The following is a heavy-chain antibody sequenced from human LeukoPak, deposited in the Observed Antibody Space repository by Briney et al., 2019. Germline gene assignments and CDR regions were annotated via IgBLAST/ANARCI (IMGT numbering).Heavy chain of an antibody. V-gene: IGHV4-34*01. CDR2: INHSGST. CDR3: ARASCTNGVCYTPYNWFDP. Sequence: SETLSLTCAVYGGSFSGYYWSWIRQPPGKGLEWIGEINHSGSTNYNPSLKSRVTISVDTSKNQFSLKLSSVTAADTAVYSCARASCTNGVCYTPYNWFDPWGQGTLVTVSS. D-gene: IGHD2-8*01. CDR1: GGSFSGYY. J-gene: IGHJ5*02.